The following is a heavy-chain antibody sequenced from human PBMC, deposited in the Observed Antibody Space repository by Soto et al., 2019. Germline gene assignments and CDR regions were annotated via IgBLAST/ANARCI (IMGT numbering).Heavy chain of an antibody. J-gene: IGHJ4*02. Sequence: QVQLQQWGAGLLKPSETLSLTCAVYGGSFSGYYWSWIRQPPGKGLEWIGEINHSGSTNYNPSLKRRVTISVDTSKNQFALKLSSVTAADTAVYYCALLPMVRGVTTAFDYWGQGTLVTVSS. CDR2: INHSGST. D-gene: IGHD3-10*01. V-gene: IGHV4-34*01. CDR3: ALLPMVRGVTTAFDY. CDR1: GGSFSGYY.